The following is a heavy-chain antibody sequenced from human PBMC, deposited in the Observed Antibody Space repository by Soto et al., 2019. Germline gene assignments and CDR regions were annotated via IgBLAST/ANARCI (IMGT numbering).Heavy chain of an antibody. CDR1: GGSISSGDYY. CDR2: IYYSGST. Sequence: PSETLSLTCTVSGGSISSGDYYWSWIRQPPGKGLEWIGYIYYSGSTYYNPSLKSRVTISVDTSKNQFSLKLSSVTAADTAVYYCARGGLYYDFWSGYKRTNWFDPWGQGTLVTVSS. CDR3: ARGGLYYDFWSGYKRTNWFDP. D-gene: IGHD3-3*01. J-gene: IGHJ5*02. V-gene: IGHV4-30-4*01.